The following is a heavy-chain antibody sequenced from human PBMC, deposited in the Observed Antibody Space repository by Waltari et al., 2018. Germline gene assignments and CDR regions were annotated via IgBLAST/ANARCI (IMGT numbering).Heavy chain of an antibody. Sequence: QLQLQESGPRLCGPSETLSLICRGPGFSLTSNRPSWAWIRQSPGQGLEWIGTVSYSGTTYISPSLKSRVSVSRDTSKNQVSLILGSVTAADMAVYYCATYIGASVGTAAFDVWGQGTMVTVSS. CDR3: ATYIGASVGTAAFDV. D-gene: IGHD5-12*01. J-gene: IGHJ3*01. CDR1: GFSLTSNRPS. CDR2: VSYSGTT. V-gene: IGHV4-39*01.